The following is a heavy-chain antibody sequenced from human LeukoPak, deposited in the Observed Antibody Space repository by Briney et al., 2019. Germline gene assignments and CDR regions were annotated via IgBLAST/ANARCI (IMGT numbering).Heavy chain of an antibody. D-gene: IGHD3-22*01. V-gene: IGHV3-53*01. CDR2: IYSGAST. Sequence: GGSLRLPCAASGFSVSNNYMSWVRQAPGKGLEWVSVIYSGASTYHADSVKGRFTISRDNSKNTLHLQMNNLRAEDTAVYYCARLRGYHYADAFDIWGQGTVVTVSS. CDR1: GFSVSNNY. CDR3: ARLRGYHYADAFDI. J-gene: IGHJ3*02.